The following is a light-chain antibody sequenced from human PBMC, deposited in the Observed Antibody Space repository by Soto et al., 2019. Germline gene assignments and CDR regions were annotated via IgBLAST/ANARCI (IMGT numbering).Light chain of an antibody. CDR3: QHYSSVWA. Sequence: AIQMTQSPSSLSASVGDRVTISCRASQGIGNALGWYQQKPGKPPKVLIYDASTLESGVPSRFSGSGSGTEFTLTISCLHPDDFATYYCQHYSSVWAFGQGTKVDIK. V-gene: IGKV1-13*02. J-gene: IGKJ1*01. CDR1: QGIGNA. CDR2: DAS.